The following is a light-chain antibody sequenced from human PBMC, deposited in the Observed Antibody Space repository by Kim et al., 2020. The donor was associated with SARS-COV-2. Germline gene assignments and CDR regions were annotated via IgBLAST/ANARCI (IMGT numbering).Light chain of an antibody. V-gene: IGLV2-14*03. CDR3: NSYTSSTSYV. CDR2: DIN. CDR1: SSDVGGYNY. Sequence: QSALTQPASVSGSPGQSITISCTGTSSDVGGYNYVSWFQHHPGKAPKLMIYDINKRPSGVSNRFSGSKSGNTASLTISGLQAEDEADYFCNSYTSSTSYVFGTGTKVTVL. J-gene: IGLJ1*01.